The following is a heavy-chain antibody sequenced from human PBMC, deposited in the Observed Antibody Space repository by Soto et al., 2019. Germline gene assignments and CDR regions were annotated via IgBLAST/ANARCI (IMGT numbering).Heavy chain of an antibody. CDR2: ILYDGSKK. V-gene: IGHV3-30-3*01. CDR1: GFTFSGYA. J-gene: IGHJ4*02. D-gene: IGHD2-21*02. CDR3: ARDLLGTRGVTYFDY. Sequence: GGSLRLSCAASGFTFSGYAMHWVRQAPGKGLEWVAVILYDGSKKYYADSVKGRFTISRDNSENTLYLQMNSLRAEDTAVYYCARDLLGTRGVTYFDYWGQGTLVTVSS.